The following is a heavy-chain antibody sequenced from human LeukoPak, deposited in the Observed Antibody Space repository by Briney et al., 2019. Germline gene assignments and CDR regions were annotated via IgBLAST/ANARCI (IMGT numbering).Heavy chain of an antibody. J-gene: IGHJ4*02. CDR2: INHSGST. Sequence: SETLSLTCAVYGGSFSGYYWSWIRQPPGKGLEWIGEINHSGSTNYNPSLKSRVTISVDTSKNQFSLKLSSVTAADTAVYYCARGIGWFGELLYRNQIDYWGQGTLVTVSP. CDR1: GGSFSGYY. CDR3: ARGIGWFGELLYRNQIDY. V-gene: IGHV4-34*01. D-gene: IGHD3-10*01.